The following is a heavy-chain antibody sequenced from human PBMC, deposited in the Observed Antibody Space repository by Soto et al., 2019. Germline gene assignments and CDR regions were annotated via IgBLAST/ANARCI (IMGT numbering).Heavy chain of an antibody. Sequence: QVPLVQSGAEVKRPGASVKVSCKASGYTFTGHYVHWVRQAPGQGHEWMGWITPNSGYTNYAQKFQGRVTMTRDTSISTAYMELSGLRADDTGVYYCAKDNGQLLIFEYWGQGTLVTVSS. CDR2: ITPNSGYT. J-gene: IGHJ4*02. CDR3: AKDNGQLLIFEY. V-gene: IGHV1-2*02. CDR1: GYTFTGHY. D-gene: IGHD2-2*01.